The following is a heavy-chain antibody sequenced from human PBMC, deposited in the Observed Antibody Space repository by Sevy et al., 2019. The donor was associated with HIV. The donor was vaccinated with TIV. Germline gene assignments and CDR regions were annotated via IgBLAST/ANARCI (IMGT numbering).Heavy chain of an antibody. CDR1: EFPFSDFG. J-gene: IGHJ4*02. D-gene: IGHD4-17*01. CDR3: AKDKWIGESYVDN. CDR2: ISNDGSNK. Sequence: GGPLRLSCAASEFPFSDFGMHWVRQAPGKGLEWVAVISNDGSNKYYVESVRGRFTISRDNTKNTLYLQMNSLRPEDTAVYYCAKDKWIGESYVDNWGQGTLVTVSS. V-gene: IGHV3-30*18.